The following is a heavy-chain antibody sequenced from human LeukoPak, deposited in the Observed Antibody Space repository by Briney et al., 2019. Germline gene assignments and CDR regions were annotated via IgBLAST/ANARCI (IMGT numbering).Heavy chain of an antibody. J-gene: IGHJ6*02. CDR1: GFTFSSYA. V-gene: IGHV3-23*01. D-gene: IGHD3-16*02. CDR3: AKDGPQVSAMDV. CDR2: ISGSGGST. Sequence: GASLRLSCAASGFTFSSYAMSWVRQAPGKGLEWASAISGSGGSTYYADSVKGRFTISRDNSKNTLYPQMNSLRAEDTAVYYCAKDGPQVSAMDVWGQGTTVTVSS.